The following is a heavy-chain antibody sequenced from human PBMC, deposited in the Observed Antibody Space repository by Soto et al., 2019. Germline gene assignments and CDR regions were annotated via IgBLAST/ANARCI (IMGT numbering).Heavy chain of an antibody. CDR1: GFTFSNYF. J-gene: IGHJ5*02. CDR3: ARTYVSGIAGCYP. Sequence: PGGSLRLSCAASGFTFSNYFMHWVRQVPGEGLVSVSRISGDGSTISYADSVKGRFTISRDNAKNTLYLQMNSLRVEDTAVDYCARTYVSGIAGCYPCGQGTLGTVAS. V-gene: IGHV3-74*01. D-gene: IGHD1-20*01. CDR2: ISGDGSTI.